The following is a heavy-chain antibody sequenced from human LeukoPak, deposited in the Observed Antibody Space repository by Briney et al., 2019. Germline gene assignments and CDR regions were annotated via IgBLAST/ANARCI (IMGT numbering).Heavy chain of an antibody. CDR3: ARLSTTTRGKVDL. D-gene: IGHD1-1*01. J-gene: IGHJ5*02. CDR1: GYTFTGYY. Sequence: ASVKVSCKASGYTFTGYYMHWVRQAPGQGLEWMGWINTDNGNTNFAQKFQGRVTVTTDTSTSTAFMELRSLTSDDTAVYYCARLSTTTRGKVDLWGQGTLVTVSS. V-gene: IGHV1-18*04. CDR2: INTDNGNT.